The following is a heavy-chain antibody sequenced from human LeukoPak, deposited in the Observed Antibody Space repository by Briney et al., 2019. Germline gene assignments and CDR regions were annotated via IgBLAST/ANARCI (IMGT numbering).Heavy chain of an antibody. Sequence: PSETLSLTCAVYGGSFSGYYWSWIRQPPGKGLEWIGEINHSGSTNYNPSLKSRVTISVDTSKNQFSLKLSSVTAADTAVYYCARHPDFWSGHDFDYWGQGTLVTVSS. CDR1: GGSFSGYY. CDR2: INHSGST. V-gene: IGHV4-34*01. CDR3: ARHPDFWSGHDFDY. D-gene: IGHD3-3*01. J-gene: IGHJ4*02.